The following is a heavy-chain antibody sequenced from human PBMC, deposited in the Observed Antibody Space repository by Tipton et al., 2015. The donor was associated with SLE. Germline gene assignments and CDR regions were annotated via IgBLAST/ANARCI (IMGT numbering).Heavy chain of an antibody. CDR2: IYYSGST. Sequence: TLSLTCTVSGGSISSYYWSWIRQPPGKGLEWIGYIYYSGSTNYNPPLKSRVTISVDTSKNQFSLKLSSVTAADTAVYYCARGKSARSSFTFDPWGQGTLVTVSS. V-gene: IGHV4-59*12. J-gene: IGHJ5*02. CDR1: GGSISSYY. CDR3: ARGKSARSSFTFDP. D-gene: IGHD6-6*01.